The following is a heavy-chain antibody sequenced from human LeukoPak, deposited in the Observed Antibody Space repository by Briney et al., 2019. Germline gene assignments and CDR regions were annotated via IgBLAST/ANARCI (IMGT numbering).Heavy chain of an antibody. D-gene: IGHD1-14*01. J-gene: IGHJ4*02. V-gene: IGHV3-21*01. CDR2: ISSSSSYI. Sequence: GGSLRLSCAASGFTFSSYSMNWVRQAPGKGLEWVSSISSSSSYIYYADSVKGRFTISRDNAKNSLYLQMNSLRAEDTAVYYCARNPPEGDYFDYWGLGTLVTVSS. CDR1: GFTFSSYS. CDR3: ARNPPEGDYFDY.